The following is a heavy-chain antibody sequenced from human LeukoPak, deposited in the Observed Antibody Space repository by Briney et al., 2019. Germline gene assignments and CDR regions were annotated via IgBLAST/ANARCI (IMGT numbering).Heavy chain of an antibody. CDR2: ISSNGGST. V-gene: IGHV3-64*01. J-gene: IGHJ4*02. CDR1: GFTFSSYA. Sequence: PGGSLRLSCAASGFTFSSYAMHWVRQAPGKGLEYVSAISSNGGSTYYANSVKGRFTISRDNSKNTLYLQMGSLRAEDMAVYYCARLYGDNDYWGQGTLVTVSS. CDR3: ARLYGDNDY. D-gene: IGHD4-17*01.